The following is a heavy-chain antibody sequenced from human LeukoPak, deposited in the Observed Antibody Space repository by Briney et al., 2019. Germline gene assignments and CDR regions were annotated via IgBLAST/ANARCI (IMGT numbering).Heavy chain of an antibody. CDR1: GFTFSNYG. CDR3: AKGSGIFGVVKDFDP. CDR2: ISYDGSNK. D-gene: IGHD3-3*01. Sequence: GALRLSCAASGFTFSNYGMHWVRQAPGKGLEWVAVISYDGSNKFYADSVKRRFTISRDKSKNTLYLQINSLRAEDTAVYYCAKGSGIFGVVKDFDPWGQGTLVTVSS. J-gene: IGHJ5*02. V-gene: IGHV3-30*18.